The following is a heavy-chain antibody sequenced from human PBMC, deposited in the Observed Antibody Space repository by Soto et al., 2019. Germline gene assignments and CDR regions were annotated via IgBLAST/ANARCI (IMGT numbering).Heavy chain of an antibody. CDR1: GYTLTELS. D-gene: IGHD5-18*01. J-gene: IGHJ6*03. CDR2: FDPEDGET. V-gene: IGHV1-24*01. CDR3: ATAKTRVNYYYYMDV. Sequence: ASVKVSCKVSGYTLTELSMHWVRQAPGKGLEWMGGFDPEDGETIYAQKFQGRVTMTEDTSTDTAYMELSSLRSEDTAVYYCATAKTRVNYYYYMDVWGKGTTVTVSS.